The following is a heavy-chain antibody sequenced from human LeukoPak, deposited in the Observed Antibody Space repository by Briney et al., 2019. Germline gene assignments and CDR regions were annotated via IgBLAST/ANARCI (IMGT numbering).Heavy chain of an antibody. CDR3: ARGGGKFGYSYESDY. J-gene: IGHJ4*02. CDR1: GGSISSGGYY. Sequence: SQTLSLTCTVSGGSISSGGYYWSWIRQHPGKGLEWIGYIYYSGSTYYNPSLKSRVTISVDTSKNQFSLKLSSVTAADTAVYYCARGGGKFGYSYESDYWGQGTLVTVSS. V-gene: IGHV4-31*03. D-gene: IGHD5-18*01. CDR2: IYYSGST.